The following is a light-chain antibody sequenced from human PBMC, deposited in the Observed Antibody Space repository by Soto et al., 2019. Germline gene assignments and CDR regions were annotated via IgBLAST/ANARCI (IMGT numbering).Light chain of an antibody. CDR1: QGIRNE. V-gene: IGKV1-6*01. CDR3: LQDYNYPRT. J-gene: IGKJ1*01. Sequence: AIQMTQSPSSLSASVGDRVTITCRASQGIRNELGWYQQKLGKAPKFLIYAASTLQSGVPSRFSGSGSGTDFTLTISSLQPEDFATYYCLQDYNYPRTFGQGTKVDIK. CDR2: AAS.